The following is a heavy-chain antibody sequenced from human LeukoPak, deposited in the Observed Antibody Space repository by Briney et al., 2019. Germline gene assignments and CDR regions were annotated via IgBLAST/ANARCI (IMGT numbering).Heavy chain of an antibody. Sequence: ASVKVSCKASGYTFTGYYMHWVRQAPGQGHEWMGWINPNSGGTNYAQKFQGRVTMTRDTSISTAYMELSRLRSDDTAVYYCARDLGHMAAGTIWGQGTLVTVSS. CDR3: ARDLGHMAAGTI. D-gene: IGHD6-19*01. J-gene: IGHJ4*02. CDR1: GYTFTGYY. CDR2: INPNSGGT. V-gene: IGHV1-2*02.